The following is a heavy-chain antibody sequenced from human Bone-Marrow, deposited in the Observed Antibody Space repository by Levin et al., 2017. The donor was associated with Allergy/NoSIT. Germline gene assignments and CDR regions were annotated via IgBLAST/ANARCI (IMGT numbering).Heavy chain of an antibody. CDR2: ISYDGSNK. D-gene: IGHD3-22*01. CDR3: ARGPVTMIVVVITTWLDY. Sequence: PGGSLRLSCAASGFTFSSYAMHWVRQAPGKGLEWVAVISYDGSNKYYADSVKGRFTISRDNSKNTLYLQMNSLRAEDTAVYYCARGPVTMIVVVITTWLDYWGQGTLVTVSS. J-gene: IGHJ4*02. CDR1: GFTFSSYA. V-gene: IGHV3-30-3*01.